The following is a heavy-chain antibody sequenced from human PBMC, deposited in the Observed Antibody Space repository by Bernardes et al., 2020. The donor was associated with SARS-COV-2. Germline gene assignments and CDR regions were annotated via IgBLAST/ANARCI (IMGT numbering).Heavy chain of an antibody. J-gene: IGHJ6*02. Sequence: SETLSLTCAVSGYSISSGYYWGCIRQPPGKGLEWIGSIHHSGSTYYNPSLKSRVTISVDTSKNQFSLKLSSVTAADTAVYYCARDCSSTSCYAGMGWVDGMDVWGQGTTVTVSS. D-gene: IGHD2-2*01. V-gene: IGHV4-38-2*02. CDR2: IHHSGST. CDR1: GYSISSGYY. CDR3: ARDCSSTSCYAGMGWVDGMDV.